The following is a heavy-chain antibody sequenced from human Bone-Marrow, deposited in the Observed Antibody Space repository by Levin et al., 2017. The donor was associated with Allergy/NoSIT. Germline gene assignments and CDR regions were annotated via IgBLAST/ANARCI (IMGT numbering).Heavy chain of an antibody. Sequence: SETLSLTCVVSGDSLSSTNWWSWVRQSPGKGLEWIGEVYHDGSSSYNPSLKSRVVISIDRSKNQFSLNVQSVTAADTAVYFCARRRGATIGPFDYWGQGTLVTVSS. CDR1: GDSLSSTNW. CDR3: ARRRGATIGPFDY. J-gene: IGHJ4*02. D-gene: IGHD3-10*01. V-gene: IGHV4/OR15-8*01. CDR2: VYHDGSS.